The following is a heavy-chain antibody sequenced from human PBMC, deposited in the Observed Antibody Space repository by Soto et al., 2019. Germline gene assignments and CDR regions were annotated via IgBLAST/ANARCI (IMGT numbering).Heavy chain of an antibody. V-gene: IGHV1-69*12. J-gene: IGHJ5*02. Sequence: QVQLVQSGAEVKKPGSSVKVSCKASGGTFSSYAISWVRQAPRQGLEWMGGIIPIFGTANYAQKFQGRVTMTADESTSTAYMELSSLRSEDTAVYYCARGVTRNQLLRAWFDPWGQGTLVTVSS. D-gene: IGHD2-2*01. CDR1: GGTFSSYA. CDR2: IIPIFGTA. CDR3: ARGVTRNQLLRAWFDP.